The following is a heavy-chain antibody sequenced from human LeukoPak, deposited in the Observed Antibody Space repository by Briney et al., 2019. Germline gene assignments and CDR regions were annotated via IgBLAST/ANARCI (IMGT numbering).Heavy chain of an antibody. Sequence: GGSLRLSCAASGFTFSSYAMHWVRQAPGKGLEWVANIKQDGSEKYYVDSVKGRFTISRDNAKNSLYLQMNSLRAEDTAVYYCARDRVVGATPQFDYWGQGTLVTVSS. CDR2: IKQDGSEK. CDR1: GFTFSSYA. J-gene: IGHJ4*02. D-gene: IGHD1-26*01. V-gene: IGHV3-7*01. CDR3: ARDRVVGATPQFDY.